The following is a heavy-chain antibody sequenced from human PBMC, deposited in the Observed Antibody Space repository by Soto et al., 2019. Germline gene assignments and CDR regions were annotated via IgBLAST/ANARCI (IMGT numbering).Heavy chain of an antibody. J-gene: IGHJ2*01. CDR1: GGSISSSSYY. V-gene: IGHV4-39*01. D-gene: IGHD4-17*01. CDR2: IYYSGST. Sequence: QLQLQESGPGLVKPSETLSLTCTVSGGSISSSSYYWGWIRQPPGKGLEWIGSIYYSGSTYYNPSLKSRVTISVDTSKNQFSLKLSSVTAADTAVYYCARHALNDYGDYGRGPDWYFDLWGRGTLVTVSS. CDR3: ARHALNDYGDYGRGPDWYFDL.